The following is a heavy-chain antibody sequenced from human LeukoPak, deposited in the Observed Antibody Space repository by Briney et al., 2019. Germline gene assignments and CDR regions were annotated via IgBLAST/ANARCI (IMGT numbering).Heavy chain of an antibody. CDR2: INHSGST. V-gene: IGHV4-34*01. D-gene: IGHD2-2*01. J-gene: IGHJ3*02. Sequence: NPSETLSLTCAVYGGSFSGYYWSWIRQPPGKGLEWIGEINHSGSTNYNPSLKSRVTISVDTSKNQFSLKLSSVTAADTAVYYCARNIAVVPAAIERDDAFDIWGQGTMVTVSS. CDR3: ARNIAVVPAAIERDDAFDI. CDR1: GGSFSGYY.